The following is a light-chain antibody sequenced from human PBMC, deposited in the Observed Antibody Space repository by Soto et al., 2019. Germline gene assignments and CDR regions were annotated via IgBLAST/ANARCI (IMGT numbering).Light chain of an antibody. CDR2: EVT. J-gene: IGLJ1*01. CDR3: SSYTSSSPRL. V-gene: IGLV2-14*01. Sequence: QSVLTQPASVSGSPGQSITISCTGTSSDVGGYNYVSWYRQHPGKAPKLMIYEVTYRPSGVSNRFSGSKSGNTASLTISGLQAEDEADYYCSSYTSSSPRLFGTGTKVTV. CDR1: SSDVGGYNY.